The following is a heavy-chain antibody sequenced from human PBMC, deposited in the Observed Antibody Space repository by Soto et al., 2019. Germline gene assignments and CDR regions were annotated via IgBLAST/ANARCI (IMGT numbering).Heavy chain of an antibody. CDR3: AKSATVPAAIAY. CDR2: IDPEDGET. J-gene: IGHJ4*02. D-gene: IGHD2-2*02. V-gene: IGHV1-24*01. CDR1: GYTLTELS. Sequence: ASVKVSCKVSGYTLTELSMHWVRQAPGKGLEWMGGIDPEDGETIYAQKFQGRVTITKDTSASTAYMELSSLRSEDTAVYYCAKSATVPAAIAYWGQGTLVTVSS.